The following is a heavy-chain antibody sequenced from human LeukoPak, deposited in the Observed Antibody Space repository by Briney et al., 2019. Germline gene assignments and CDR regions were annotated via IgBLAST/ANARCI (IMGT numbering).Heavy chain of an antibody. CDR1: GYTFTNYD. Sequence: GASVKVSCKASGYTFTNYDINWVRQAPGQGLEWMGWISTYNANTKYTQSLQGRVTLTTDTSTGTAYMELSSLRSDDTAIYYCARGFDSSGFYPYHFDYWGQGTLGTVSS. CDR3: ARGFDSSGFYPYHFDY. D-gene: IGHD3-22*01. J-gene: IGHJ4*02. V-gene: IGHV1-18*01. CDR2: ISTYNANT.